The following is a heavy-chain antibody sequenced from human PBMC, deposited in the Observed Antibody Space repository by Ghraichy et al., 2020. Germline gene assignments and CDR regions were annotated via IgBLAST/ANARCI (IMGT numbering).Heavy chain of an antibody. CDR2: IYYSGGA. D-gene: IGHD2-15*01. J-gene: IGHJ4*02. CDR3: ARHEAGYCSGGSCPYYFDY. Sequence: GSLSLTCTVSGGSISSYYWSWIRQPPGKGLEWIGYIYYSGGAKYNPSLKSRVTISVDTSKNQFSLRLSSVTAADTAVYYCARHEAGYCSGGSCPYYFDYWGQGTLVTVSS. CDR1: GGSISSYY. V-gene: IGHV4-59*08.